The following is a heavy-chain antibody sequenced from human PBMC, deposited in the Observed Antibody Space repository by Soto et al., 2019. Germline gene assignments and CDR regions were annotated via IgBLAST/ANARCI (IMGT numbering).Heavy chain of an antibody. J-gene: IGHJ4*02. CDR1: GFSLTTSGVG. V-gene: IGHV2-5*02. D-gene: IGHD5-12*01. Sequence: QITLKESGPTLVKSTQTLTLTCTFSGFSLTTSGVGVGWIRQPPGKALEWLAVIYWDDDKRYSPSLKNRLTITEDTSKNQVVLTMTDMDPVDTATYYCARSRWLHPFEYWGQGTLVTVSS. CDR3: ARSRWLHPFEY. CDR2: IYWDDDK.